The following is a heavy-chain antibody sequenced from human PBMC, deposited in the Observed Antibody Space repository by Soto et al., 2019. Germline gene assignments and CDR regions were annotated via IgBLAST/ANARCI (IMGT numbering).Heavy chain of an antibody. CDR2: IKSKTDGGTT. Sequence: GGSLRLSCAASGFTFSNAWMNWVRQAPGKGLEWVGRIKSKTDGGTTDYAAPVKGRFTISRDDSKNTLYLQMNSLKTEDTAVYYCAKDSIYANYYDSSGYKQYYYYYGMDVWGQGTTVTVSS. CDR3: AKDSIYANYYDSSGYKQYYYYYGMDV. CDR1: GFTFSNAW. V-gene: IGHV3-15*07. D-gene: IGHD3-22*01. J-gene: IGHJ6*02.